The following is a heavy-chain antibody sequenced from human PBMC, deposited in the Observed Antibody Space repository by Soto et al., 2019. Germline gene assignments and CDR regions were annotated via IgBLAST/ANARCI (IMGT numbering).Heavy chain of an antibody. D-gene: IGHD5-18*01. CDR1: GGSVSSGGFY. V-gene: IGHV4-61*08. CDR2: VYYGGFT. J-gene: IGHJ6*02. CDR3: ATHTAPWGFDV. Sequence: QVELKESGPGLVKPSETLSLTCTVSGGSVSSGGFYYHWIRQPPGKGLEWIGYVYYGGFTNYSPSLQSPLTISVDTSTTRISLNLASVTSVDTAVYYCATHTAPWGFDVWGQGTTATGSS.